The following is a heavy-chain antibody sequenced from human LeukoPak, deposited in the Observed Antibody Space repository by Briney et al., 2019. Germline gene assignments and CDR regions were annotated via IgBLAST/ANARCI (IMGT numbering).Heavy chain of an antibody. V-gene: IGHV4-38-2*01. D-gene: IGHD2-15*01. CDR2: IYHSGST. J-gene: IGHJ3*02. CDR3: ARVDTRDDAFDI. Sequence: PSGTLSPTCAVSGYSISSGYYWGWIRQPPGKGLEWIGSIYHSGSTYYNPSLKSRVTISVDTSKNQFSLKLSSVTAADTAVYYCARVDTRDDAFDIWGQGTMVTVSS. CDR1: GYSISSGYY.